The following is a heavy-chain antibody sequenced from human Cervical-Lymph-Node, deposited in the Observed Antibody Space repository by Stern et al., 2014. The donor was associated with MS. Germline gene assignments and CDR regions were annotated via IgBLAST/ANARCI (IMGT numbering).Heavy chain of an antibody. Sequence: VQLLESGAEVKKPGSSVRVSCKASGGIFSSFAISWVRQAPGHGLEWMGGIIPMFDTPNYAQKFQGRVTITADASTSTAYMELNSLRSEDTAVYYCAISVGELTPESVWGQGTTVTV. CDR1: GGIFSSFA. J-gene: IGHJ6*02. V-gene: IGHV1-69*01. CDR3: AISVGELTPESV. D-gene: IGHD3-10*01. CDR2: IIPMFDTP.